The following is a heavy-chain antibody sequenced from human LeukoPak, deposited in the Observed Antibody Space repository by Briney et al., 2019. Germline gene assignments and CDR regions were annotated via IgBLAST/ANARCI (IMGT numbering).Heavy chain of an antibody. D-gene: IGHD3-22*01. J-gene: IGHJ4*02. CDR2: IYYSGST. Sequence: SETLSLTCTVSGGSISSYYWSWIRQPPGKGLEWIGYIYYSGSTNYNPSLKSRVTISVDTSKNQFSLKLSSVTAADTAVYYCARVGVQVRPYDSNPLDFDYWGQGTLVTVSS. CDR1: GGSISSYY. V-gene: IGHV4-59*12. CDR3: ARVGVQVRPYDSNPLDFDY.